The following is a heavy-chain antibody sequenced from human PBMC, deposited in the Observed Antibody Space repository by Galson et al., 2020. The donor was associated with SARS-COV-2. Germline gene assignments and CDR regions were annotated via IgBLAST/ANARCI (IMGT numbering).Heavy chain of an antibody. CDR2: ISYDGTTK. V-gene: IGHV3-30*01. D-gene: IGHD6-6*01. Sequence: GGSVRLSCAASGFIFNTYAMHWVRQAPGKGLEWVAIISYDGTTKYNADSVKGQFTISRDNSKNTLYLQMNSLRPEDSAVYYCAREGPDYSSSYFDSWGRGTLVTVSS. J-gene: IGHJ4*02. CDR3: AREGPDYSSSYFDS. CDR1: GFIFNTYA.